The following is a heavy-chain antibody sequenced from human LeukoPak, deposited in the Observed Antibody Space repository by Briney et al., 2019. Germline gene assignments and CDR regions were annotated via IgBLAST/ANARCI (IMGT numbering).Heavy chain of an antibody. CDR1: GGSFSTNSNY. D-gene: IGHD3-22*01. CDR2: LYYSGST. Sequence: SETLSLTCTVSGGSFSTNSNYWVWIRRPPGKGLEGIGRLYYSGSTYYNPSLKSRVTISVDTSNNQFSLKLSSVTAADTAVYYCARHAIDSSGYYLHYFDYWGQGTLVTVSS. J-gene: IGHJ4*02. CDR3: ARHAIDSSGYYLHYFDY. V-gene: IGHV4-39*01.